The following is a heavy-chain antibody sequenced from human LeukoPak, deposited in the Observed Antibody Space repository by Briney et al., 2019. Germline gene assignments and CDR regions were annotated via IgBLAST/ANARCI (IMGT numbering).Heavy chain of an antibody. J-gene: IGHJ3*02. Sequence: GASVKVSCKASGYTFTGYYMHWVRQAPGQGLEWMGWINPNSGGTNCAQKFQGRVTMTRDTSISTAYMELSRLRSDDTAVYYCAREYYYDSSGSYLAAFDIWGQGTMVTVSS. D-gene: IGHD3-22*01. CDR3: AREYYYDSSGSYLAAFDI. CDR1: GYTFTGYY. V-gene: IGHV1-2*02. CDR2: INPNSGGT.